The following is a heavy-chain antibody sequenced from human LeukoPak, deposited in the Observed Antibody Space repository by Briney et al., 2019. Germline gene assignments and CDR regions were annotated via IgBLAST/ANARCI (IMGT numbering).Heavy chain of an antibody. D-gene: IGHD2-2*01. CDR1: GFTFTKYW. Sequence: GGSLRLSCAASGFTFTKYWMTWVRQAPGKGLEWVANIKQEGSEKFYVASVKGRFTISRDNAKNSLDLQINSLGAEDTAVYYCARGLDCRSTSCYLDNWGQRTLVTVSS. CDR3: ARGLDCRSTSCYLDN. J-gene: IGHJ4*02. CDR2: IKQEGSEK. V-gene: IGHV3-7*01.